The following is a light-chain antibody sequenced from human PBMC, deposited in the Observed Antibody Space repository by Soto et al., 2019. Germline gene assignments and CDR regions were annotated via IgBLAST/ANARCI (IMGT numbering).Light chain of an antibody. Sequence: EIVMTQSPATLSVSPGERATLSCRASQSVSINLAWYQQKPGQAPRLLIYGASIMATGIPARFSGSGSGTEFTLTISSLQSEDFAVYYCQQYDNWPPWTFGQGTKVEI. V-gene: IGKV3-15*01. J-gene: IGKJ1*01. CDR2: GAS. CDR1: QSVSIN. CDR3: QQYDNWPPWT.